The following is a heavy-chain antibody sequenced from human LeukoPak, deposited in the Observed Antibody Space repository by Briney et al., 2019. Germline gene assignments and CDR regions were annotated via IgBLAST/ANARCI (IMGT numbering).Heavy chain of an antibody. Sequence: GASVKVSCKSSGYTFTSYAMHWVRQAPRQRLEWMGWINAGNSNTKYSQKFQGRVTITRDTSASTAYMELSSLRSEDTAVYYCARALGLQYYFDYWGQGTLVTVSS. CDR1: GYTFTSYA. CDR2: INAGNSNT. V-gene: IGHV1-3*01. J-gene: IGHJ4*02. D-gene: IGHD4-11*01. CDR3: ARALGLQYYFDY.